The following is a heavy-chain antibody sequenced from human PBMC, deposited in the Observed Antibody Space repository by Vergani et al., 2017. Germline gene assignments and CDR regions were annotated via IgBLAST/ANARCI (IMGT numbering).Heavy chain of an antibody. CDR1: EYSFGNYW. CDR3: ARHTTYTDS. Sequence: EVELVQSGPEMRKPGASLKISCKGSEYSFGNYWIGWVRQMPGNGLEWMGIIYPADSDTTYSPSFQGQVTISADKSISTAFLQWDSLKASDTALYYCARHTTYTDSWGQGTLVTVSS. J-gene: IGHJ4*02. V-gene: IGHV5-51*01. D-gene: IGHD1-1*01. CDR2: IYPADSDT.